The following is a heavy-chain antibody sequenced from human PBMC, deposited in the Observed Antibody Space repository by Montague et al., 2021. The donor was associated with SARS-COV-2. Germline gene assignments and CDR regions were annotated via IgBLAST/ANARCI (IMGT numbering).Heavy chain of an antibody. CDR1: GFTFVSYT. CDR2: ISGSSVHI. D-gene: IGHD3-3*01. V-gene: IGHV3-21*01. CDR3: ARQHPLIVISGVADS. J-gene: IGHJ5*01. Sequence: SLRLSCAASGFTFVSYTMNWFRQAPGKGLEWVSSISGSSVHIYYADSLRGRFTISRDNAKNSLYLQMNTLSADDTAVYYCARQHPLIVISGVADSWGQGTLDTVSS.